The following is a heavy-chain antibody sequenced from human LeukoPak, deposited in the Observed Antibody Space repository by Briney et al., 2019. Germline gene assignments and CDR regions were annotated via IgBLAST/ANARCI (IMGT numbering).Heavy chain of an antibody. V-gene: IGHV4-30-2*01. J-gene: IGHJ4*02. CDR2: IYHSGST. CDR3: ARVYSGYDSLSYFDY. CDR1: GGSISSGGYS. D-gene: IGHD5-12*01. Sequence: PSETLSLTCAVSGGSISSGGYSWSWIRQPPGKGLEWIGYIYHSGSTYYNPSLKSRVTISVDRSKNQFSLKLSSVTAADTAVYYCARVYSGYDSLSYFDYWGQGTLVTVSS.